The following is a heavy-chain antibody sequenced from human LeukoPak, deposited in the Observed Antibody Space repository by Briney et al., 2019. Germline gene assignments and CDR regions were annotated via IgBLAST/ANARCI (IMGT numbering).Heavy chain of an antibody. CDR2: IWYDGSKK. Sequence: GGSLRLSCAPSGFTFTSYVMHWGRQAPGKGLEWGADIWYDGSKKYYAESVKGRVTISRDNYTNTLYQQMNSLRAADNAAYYCGRDSLLRRWFGELDFDYWGQGTLVIVSS. V-gene: IGHV3-33*01. CDR3: GRDSLLRRWFGELDFDY. CDR1: GFTFTSYV. D-gene: IGHD3-10*01. J-gene: IGHJ4*02.